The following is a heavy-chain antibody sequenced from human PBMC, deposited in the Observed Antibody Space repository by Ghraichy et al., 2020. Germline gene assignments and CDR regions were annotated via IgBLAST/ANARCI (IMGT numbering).Heavy chain of an antibody. CDR2: ISPTGST. J-gene: IGHJ3*02. Sequence: GSLSLTCTVSGGFIISNYCTWIRQPAGKGLEWIGRISPTGSTNYNSSLKSRVTMSVDTSKNQFSLKLNSVTAADTAIYYCARDGRRNAYDIWGQGTMVTVSS. CDR3: ARDGRRNAYDI. CDR1: GGFIISNY. V-gene: IGHV4-4*07.